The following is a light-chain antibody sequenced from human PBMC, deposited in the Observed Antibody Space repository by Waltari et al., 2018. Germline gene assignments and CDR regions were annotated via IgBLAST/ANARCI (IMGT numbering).Light chain of an antibody. Sequence: EIVMTQSPATLSLSPEESATLSCRASQNVYTNLAWYQHKSGQAPRLLISDASARATGVPSRFRGSGSGTEFTLTISSLQSDDVAIYFCQQYNTWPPLTFGGGTRVDIK. J-gene: IGKJ4*01. CDR2: DAS. CDR3: QQYNTWPPLT. V-gene: IGKV3-15*01. CDR1: QNVYTN.